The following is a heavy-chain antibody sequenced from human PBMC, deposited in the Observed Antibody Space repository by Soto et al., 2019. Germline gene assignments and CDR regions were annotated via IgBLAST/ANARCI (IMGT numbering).Heavy chain of an antibody. Sequence: QVQLVQSGAEVKKPGSSVKVSCKASGGTFSSYAISWVRQAPGQGLEWMGGIIPIFGTANYAQKFQGRVTITAVESTSTAYMELSSLRSEETAVYYCAREFGYGYSYHYYGMDVWGQGTTVTVSS. CDR2: IIPIFGTA. V-gene: IGHV1-69*12. CDR1: GGTFSSYA. D-gene: IGHD5-18*01. J-gene: IGHJ6*02. CDR3: AREFGYGYSYHYYGMDV.